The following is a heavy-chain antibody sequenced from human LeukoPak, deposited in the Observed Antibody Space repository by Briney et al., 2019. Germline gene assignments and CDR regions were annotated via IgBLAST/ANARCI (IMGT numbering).Heavy chain of an antibody. J-gene: IGHJ4*02. V-gene: IGHV3-23*01. CDR3: VFDS. D-gene: IGHD1-1*01. CDR2: IRSNGDTT. Sequence: PGGSLRLSCAASGFTFRSIAMTGVRQAPGRGLEWVSSIRSNGDTTYNADSVKGRFTISRDNSKNTLYLQMNRLRVEDTAIDDGVFDSWGQGTLVTVSS. CDR1: GFTFRSIA.